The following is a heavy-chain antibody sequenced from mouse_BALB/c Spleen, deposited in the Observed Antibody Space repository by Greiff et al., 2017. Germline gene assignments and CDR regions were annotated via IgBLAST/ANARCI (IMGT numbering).Heavy chain of an antibody. CDR2: IVPETGGT. D-gene: IGHD2-1*01. CDR3: TNILLWYAMDY. Sequence: VQLQQSGAELVRPGASVTLSCKASGYTFTDYEMHWVKQTPVHGLEWIGAIVPETGGTAYNQKFKGKATLTADKSSSTAYMELRSLTSEDSAVYYCTNILLWYAMDYWGQGTSVTVSS. V-gene: IGHV1-15*01. J-gene: IGHJ4*01. CDR1: GYTFTDYE.